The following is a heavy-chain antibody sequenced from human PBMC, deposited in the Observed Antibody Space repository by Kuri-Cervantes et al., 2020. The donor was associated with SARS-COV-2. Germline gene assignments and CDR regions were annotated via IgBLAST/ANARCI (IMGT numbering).Heavy chain of an antibody. D-gene: IGHD3-3*01. CDR3: ARPDDPTTIFGVVIAGGMDV. CDR1: GFTFSDDY. CDR2: ISTTGTYK. Sequence: GGSLRLSCAASGFTFSDDYMTWVRQAPGMGLEWVADISTTGTYKNYADSVKGRFTISRDNAKNSLFLQINSLRAEDTAVYYCARPDDPTTIFGVVIAGGMDVWGQGTTVTVSS. V-gene: IGHV3-11*06. J-gene: IGHJ6*02.